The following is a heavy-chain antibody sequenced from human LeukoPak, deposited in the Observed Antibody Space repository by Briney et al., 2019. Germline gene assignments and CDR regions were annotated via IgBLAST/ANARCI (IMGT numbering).Heavy chain of an antibody. CDR3: AKVAYYDFWSGYYPPFDY. CDR2: ISGSGGST. D-gene: IGHD3-3*01. V-gene: IGHV3-23*01. CDR1: GFTFSSYS. J-gene: IGHJ4*02. Sequence: GGSLRLSCAASGFTFSSYSMSWVRQAPGKGLEWVSAISGSGGSTYYADSVKGRFTISRDNSKNTLYLQMNSLRAEDTAVYYCAKVAYYDFWSGYYPPFDYWGQGTLVTVSS.